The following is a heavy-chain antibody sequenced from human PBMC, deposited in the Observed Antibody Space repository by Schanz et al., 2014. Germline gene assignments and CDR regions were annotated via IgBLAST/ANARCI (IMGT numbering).Heavy chain of an antibody. V-gene: IGHV3-66*02. CDR3: ARDGRKYSSGTLDYFDN. CDR1: GFNVGNNY. Sequence: DVQLLESGGGLVQPGGSLRLSCEASGFNVGNNYMSWVRQPPGKGLECISIIYSRGGTFHADSVKGHFTISRDDSKNTLYLQMNSLRAEDTAIYYCARDGRKYSSGTLDYFDNWGQGTLVTVSS. D-gene: IGHD6-25*01. CDR2: IYSRGGT. J-gene: IGHJ4*02.